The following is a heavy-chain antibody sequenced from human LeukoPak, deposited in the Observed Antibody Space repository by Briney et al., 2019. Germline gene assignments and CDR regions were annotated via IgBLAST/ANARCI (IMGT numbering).Heavy chain of an antibody. Sequence: PSETLSLTCAVYGGSFSGFHWNWIRQPPGKGLEWIGDINHSGSTNYNPSLKSRVTISVDTSKNQFSLKLSSVTAADTAVYYCARGRGHRYCSGGSCFRWFDPWGQGTLVTVSS. J-gene: IGHJ5*02. CDR2: INHSGST. CDR1: GGSFSGFH. CDR3: ARGRGHRYCSGGSCFRWFDP. D-gene: IGHD2-15*01. V-gene: IGHV4-34*01.